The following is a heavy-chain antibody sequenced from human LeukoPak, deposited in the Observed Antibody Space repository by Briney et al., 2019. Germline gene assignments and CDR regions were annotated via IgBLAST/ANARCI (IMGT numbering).Heavy chain of an antibody. Sequence: SQTLSLTCTVSGGSISSGDYYWGWIRQPPGKGLEWIGSIYYSGSTYYNPSLKSRVTISVDTSKNQFSLKLSSVTAADTAVYYCARVAAAATHNGEYFDYWGQGTLVTVSS. CDR1: GGSISSGDYY. V-gene: IGHV4-39*01. J-gene: IGHJ4*02. CDR2: IYYSGST. CDR3: ARVAAAATHNGEYFDY. D-gene: IGHD6-13*01.